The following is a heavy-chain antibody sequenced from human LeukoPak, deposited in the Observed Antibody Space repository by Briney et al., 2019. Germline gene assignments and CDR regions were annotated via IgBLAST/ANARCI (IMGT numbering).Heavy chain of an antibody. V-gene: IGHV4-39*07. CDR1: GASISSGSNY. J-gene: IGHJ4*02. CDR2: IYSSGST. CDR3: ARRRELLVPAAINAFFDY. Sequence: SETLSLTCSVSGASISSGSNYWGWIRQPPGKTLEWIGSIYSSGSTYYNPSLKSRVTISVDTSKNQFSLKLSSVTAADTAVYYCARRRELLVPAAINAFFDYWGQGTLVTVSS. D-gene: IGHD2-2*01.